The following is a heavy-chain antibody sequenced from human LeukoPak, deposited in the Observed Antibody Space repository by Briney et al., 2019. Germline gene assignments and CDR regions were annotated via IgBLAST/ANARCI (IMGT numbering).Heavy chain of an antibody. D-gene: IGHD5-24*01. CDR2: IFYSGST. CDR1: GGSISSSDFY. J-gene: IGHJ4*02. V-gene: IGHV4-39*07. Sequence: PSETLSLTCTVSGGSISSSDFYWGWIRQPPGKGLEWMANIFYSGSTYYNPSLKSRVTISVDTSKNQFSLKLSSVTAADTAVYYCARSEEMAALFDYWGQGTLVTVSS. CDR3: ARSEEMAALFDY.